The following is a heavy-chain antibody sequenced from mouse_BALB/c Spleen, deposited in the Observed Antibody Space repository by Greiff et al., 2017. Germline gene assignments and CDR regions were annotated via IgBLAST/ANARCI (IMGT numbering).Heavy chain of an antibody. D-gene: IGHD2-10*02. Sequence: EVQLVESGGGLVQPGGSLKLSCAASGFTFSSYGMCWVRQTPDKRLELVATINSNGGSTYYPDSVKGRFTISRDNAKNTLYLQMSSLKSEDTAMYYCARGGLVWSHAAMDYWGQGTSVTVSS. J-gene: IGHJ4*01. CDR3: ARGGLVWSHAAMDY. CDR1: GFTFSSYG. V-gene: IGHV5-6-3*01. CDR2: INSNGGST.